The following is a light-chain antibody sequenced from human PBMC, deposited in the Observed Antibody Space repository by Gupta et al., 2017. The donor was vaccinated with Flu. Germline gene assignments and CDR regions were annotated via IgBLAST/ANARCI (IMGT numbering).Light chain of an antibody. CDR3: MPGTGWPYA. V-gene: IGKV2-30*01. J-gene: IGKJ2*01. CDR2: KVS. Sequence: QQRPGQSPRRLISKVSNRDSGVPDRFSGSGSGTDFTLKISRVAADDVGVYYSMPGTGWPYAFGQGTKLKI.